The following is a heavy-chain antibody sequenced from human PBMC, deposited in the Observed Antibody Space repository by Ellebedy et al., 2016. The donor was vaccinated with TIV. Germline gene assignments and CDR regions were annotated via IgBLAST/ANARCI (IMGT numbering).Heavy chain of an antibody. D-gene: IGHD2/OR15-2a*01. J-gene: IGHJ3*02. CDR1: GGSISSYH. CDR3: ARGIRAAFDI. Sequence: SETLSLTCTVSGGSISSYHWSWIRQPAGKGLEWIGRIYTSGSTNYNPSLKSRVTMSVDTPKIQFSLQLSSVTAADTAVYYCARGIRAAFDIWGQGTMVTVSS. V-gene: IGHV4-4*07. CDR2: IYTSGST.